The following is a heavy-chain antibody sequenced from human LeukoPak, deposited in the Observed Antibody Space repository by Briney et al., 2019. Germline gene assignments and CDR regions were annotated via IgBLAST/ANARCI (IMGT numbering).Heavy chain of an antibody. CDR3: ARGGQQRALPY. CDR1: GGSISGYY. CDR2: ISTSGST. Sequence: SETLSLTCTVSGGSISGYYWSWVRQPAGMGLEWIGRISTSGSTHYSPSLKSRVTMSVDTSRNQFSLNLSPEAAADTAVYYCARGGQQRALPYWGRDPLVTVS. V-gene: IGHV4-4*07. D-gene: IGHD6-25*01. J-gene: IGHJ1*01.